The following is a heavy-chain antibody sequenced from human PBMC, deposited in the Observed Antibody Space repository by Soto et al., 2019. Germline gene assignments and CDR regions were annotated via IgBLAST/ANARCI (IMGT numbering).Heavy chain of an antibody. J-gene: IGHJ6*03. Sequence: EVQLVESGGGLVQPGRSLRLSCIASGFNFNDHGMHWVRQAPGKGLEWVSGITWHSDGMGYADSVKGRFTISRDNAKNSLYLQMNSLRVEDTALYYCAKEDSGFLGYMDVWGKGTTVTVSS. CDR3: AKEDSGFLGYMDV. CDR2: ITWHSDGM. V-gene: IGHV3-9*01. CDR1: GFNFNDHG. D-gene: IGHD3-3*01.